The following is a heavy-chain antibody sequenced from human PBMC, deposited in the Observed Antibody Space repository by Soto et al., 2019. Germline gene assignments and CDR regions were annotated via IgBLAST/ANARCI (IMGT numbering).Heavy chain of an antibody. CDR3: ARDLGTAMVTSSWFDP. CDR1: GGTFSSYA. J-gene: IGHJ5*02. V-gene: IGHV1-69*13. D-gene: IGHD5-18*01. CDR2: IIPIFGTA. Sequence: ASVKVSCKASGGTFSSYAISWVRQAPGQGLEWMGGIIPIFGTANYAQKFQGRVTITADESTSTAYMELSSLRSEDTAVYYCARDLGTAMVTSSWFDPWGQGTLVTVSS.